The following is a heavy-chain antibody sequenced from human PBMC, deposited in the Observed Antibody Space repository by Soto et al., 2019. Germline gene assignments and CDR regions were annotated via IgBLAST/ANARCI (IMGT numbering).Heavy chain of an antibody. CDR2: IKQDGSEK. Sequence: PGGSLRLSCAASGFTFSSYWMSWVRQAPGKGLEWVANIKQDGSEKYYVDSVKGRFTISRDNAKNSLYLQMNSLRAEDTAVYYCARDCGWLVSYDPFDIWGQGTMVTVSS. D-gene: IGHD6-19*01. CDR1: GFTFSSYW. V-gene: IGHV3-7*01. J-gene: IGHJ3*02. CDR3: ARDCGWLVSYDPFDI.